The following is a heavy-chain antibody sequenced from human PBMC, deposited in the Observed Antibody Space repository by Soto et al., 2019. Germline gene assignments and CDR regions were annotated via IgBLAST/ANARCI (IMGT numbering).Heavy chain of an antibody. CDR2: IIPIIGTA. J-gene: IGHJ4*02. Sequence: QVQLVQSGAEVKKPGSSVKVSCKASGGTFNNCAISWVRQAPGQGLEWMGGIIPIIGTADYAHKFQGRLAISADESTGTIFMELSSLRSEDTALSYCARGGVDVLATSDFDYWGQGTLVTVSS. V-gene: IGHV1-69*01. CDR1: GGTFNNCA. D-gene: IGHD5-12*01. CDR3: ARGGVDVLATSDFDY.